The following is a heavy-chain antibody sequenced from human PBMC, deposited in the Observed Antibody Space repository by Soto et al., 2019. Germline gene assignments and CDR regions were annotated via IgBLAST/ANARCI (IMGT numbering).Heavy chain of an antibody. CDR1: GFTFSSYW. D-gene: IGHD6-13*01. CDR2: IKQDGSEK. CDR3: ARDTPSSSWYSVTHPPFDY. Sequence: EVQLVESGGGLVQPGGSLRLSCAASGFTFSSYWMSWVRQAPGKGLEWVANIKQDGSEKYYVDSVKGRFTISRDNAKNSLYLQMNSLRAEDTAVYYCARDTPSSSWYSVTHPPFDYWGQVTLVTVSS. J-gene: IGHJ4*02. V-gene: IGHV3-7*01.